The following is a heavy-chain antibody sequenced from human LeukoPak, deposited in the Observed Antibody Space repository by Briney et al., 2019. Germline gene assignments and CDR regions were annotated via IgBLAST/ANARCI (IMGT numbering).Heavy chain of an antibody. J-gene: IGHJ4*02. D-gene: IGHD3-22*01. CDR1: GFTFSSYA. CDR2: ISGSGGST. Sequence: GGSLRLSCAASGFTFSSYAMSWVRQAPGKGLEWVSAISGSGGSTYYADSVKGRFTIPRDNSKNTLYLQMNSLRAEDTAVYYCAKVRIGTDSSGYYYPLDYWGQGTLVTVSS. V-gene: IGHV3-23*01. CDR3: AKVRIGTDSSGYYYPLDY.